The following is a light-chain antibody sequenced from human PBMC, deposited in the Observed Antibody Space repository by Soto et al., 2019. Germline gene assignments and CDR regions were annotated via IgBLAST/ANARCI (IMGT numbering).Light chain of an antibody. CDR1: QTVRTY. V-gene: IGKV1-39*01. Sequence: DIQMTQSPSSLFASVGDRVTITCRASQTVRTYLNWYQHRPGKAPTLLIYAASSLQSSVPPRFSGAGSETDFTLTINGLQPEDFATYYCQQTFSTPITFGQGTRLE. J-gene: IGKJ5*01. CDR2: AAS. CDR3: QQTFSTPIT.